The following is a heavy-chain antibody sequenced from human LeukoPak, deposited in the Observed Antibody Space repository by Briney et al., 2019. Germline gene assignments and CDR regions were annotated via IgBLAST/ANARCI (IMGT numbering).Heavy chain of an antibody. D-gene: IGHD3-10*01. J-gene: IGHJ4*02. CDR3: ARDHSGFHFDY. CDR2: ISAYNGIP. CDR1: GYTFTSYH. V-gene: IGHV1-18*01. Sequence: ASVKVSCKAAGYTFTSYHIAWVRQAPGRGLEWMGWISAYNGIPKYAENLQGRITMTIDTSTSTAYMELRSLRSDDTAVYYCARDHSGFHFDYWGQGTLVTVSS.